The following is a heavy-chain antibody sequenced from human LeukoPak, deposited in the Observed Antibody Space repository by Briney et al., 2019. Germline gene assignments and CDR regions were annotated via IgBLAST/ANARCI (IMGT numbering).Heavy chain of an antibody. V-gene: IGHV4-30-4*08. CDR1: GGSISSGDYY. D-gene: IGHD3-22*01. J-gene: IGHJ4*02. CDR2: ISYSGST. Sequence: PSQSLSLTCPVSGGSISSGDYYWSWIRQPPGKGLESIGYISYSGSTYYNPSLKSRVTISVDTSKNQFSLKLSSVTAADTAVYFCARVYYDSSGLAQFDYWGQGTLVTVSS. CDR3: ARVYYDSSGLAQFDY.